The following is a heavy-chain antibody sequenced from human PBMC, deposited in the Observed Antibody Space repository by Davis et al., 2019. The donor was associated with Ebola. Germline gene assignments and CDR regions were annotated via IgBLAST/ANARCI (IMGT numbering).Heavy chain of an antibody. CDR2: IYADGTT. CDR3: TRVAGIYVHYFDL. Sequence: GESLKISCAASAFTVSNNYMSWVRQAPGKGLKWVSVIYADGTTDYTDSVKGRFTISRDNSKNMLYLQMNSLRAEDTAMYYCTRVAGIYVHYFDLWGRGTLVSVSS. D-gene: IGHD3-10*01. V-gene: IGHV3-53*01. CDR1: AFTVSNNY. J-gene: IGHJ2*01.